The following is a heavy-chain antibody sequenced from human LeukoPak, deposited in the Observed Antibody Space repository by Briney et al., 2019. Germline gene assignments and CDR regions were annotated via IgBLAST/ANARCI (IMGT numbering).Heavy chain of an antibody. J-gene: IGHJ4*02. CDR1: GFTFSSYA. D-gene: IGHD3-10*01. CDR2: ISYDGSNK. V-gene: IGHV3-30*11. CDR3: ARAGSSGYFDY. Sequence: GGSLTLSCAPAGFTFSSYAMRCVRHPRGKGIEWVAVISYDGSNKYYAASVKGRFTISRDKSKNTLYLQMNSLRAEDTAVYYCARAGSSGYFDYWGQGTLVTVSS.